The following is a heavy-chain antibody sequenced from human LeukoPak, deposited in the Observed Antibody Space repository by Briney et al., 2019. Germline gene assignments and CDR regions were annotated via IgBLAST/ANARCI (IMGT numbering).Heavy chain of an antibody. J-gene: IGHJ4*02. D-gene: IGHD3-10*01. Sequence: PGGSLRLSCAASGFTFDDYTMHWVRQGPGKGLEWVALTSWDGTSTYYADSVKGRFSVSRDNRKNSLYLEMKTLTTEDTALYYCTRDIAELFYYGSGSSHWGQGTLVTVSA. CDR1: GFTFDDYT. CDR3: TRDIAELFYYGSGSSH. CDR2: TSWDGTST. V-gene: IGHV3-43*01.